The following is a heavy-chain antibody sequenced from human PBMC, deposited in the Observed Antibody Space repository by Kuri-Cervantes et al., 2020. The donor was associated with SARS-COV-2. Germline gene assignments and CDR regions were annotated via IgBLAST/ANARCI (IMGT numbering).Heavy chain of an antibody. CDR1: GYTFTTYD. CDR2: MNPNSGNT. D-gene: IGHD5-24*01. V-gene: IGHV1-8*01. Sequence: ASVKVSCKASGYTFTTYDVNWVRQATGQGPEWMGWMNPNSGNTAYAQKFQGRVTMTRNTSVSTAYMELSSLRSEDTAVYYCARVGGRDGYNLPFDYWGQGTLVTVSS. J-gene: IGHJ4*02. CDR3: ARVGGRDGYNLPFDY.